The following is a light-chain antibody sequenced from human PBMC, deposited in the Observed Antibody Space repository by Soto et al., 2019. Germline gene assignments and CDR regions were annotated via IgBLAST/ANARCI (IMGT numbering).Light chain of an antibody. CDR1: QDISRH. J-gene: IGKJ5*01. Sequence: DVEMTQSPSSRSASVGDRVTISCQASQDISRHLNWYQQIPGRAPKLLIFETSNLESGVPSRFSGGGSGTEFTFTISSLQPEDIATYHCQHYHTLPFTFGQGTRLE. CDR2: ETS. CDR3: QHYHTLPFT. V-gene: IGKV1-33*01.